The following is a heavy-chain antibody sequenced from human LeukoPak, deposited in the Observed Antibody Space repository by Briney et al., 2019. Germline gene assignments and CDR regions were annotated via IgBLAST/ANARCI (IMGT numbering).Heavy chain of an antibody. Sequence: ASVKVSCKASGYTFTTHDINWVRQAPGQGLEWMGWMSPNGGNTGFAQKFQGRVTITRNTSISTAYLELSSLRSEDTAVYYCARLVNQFDYVTGRFDYWGQGTLVTVSS. CDR3: ARLVNQFDYVTGRFDY. D-gene: IGHD4-17*01. J-gene: IGHJ4*02. V-gene: IGHV1-8*02. CDR1: GYTFTTHD. CDR2: MSPNGGNT.